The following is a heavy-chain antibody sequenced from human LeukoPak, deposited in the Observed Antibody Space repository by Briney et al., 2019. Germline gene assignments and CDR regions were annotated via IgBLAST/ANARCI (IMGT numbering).Heavy chain of an antibody. CDR1: GFPFIEYS. D-gene: IGHD1-1*01. CDR3: ARDHNYAFDN. J-gene: IGHJ4*02. CDR2: IGINSGNT. Sequence: GGSLRLSCTASGFPFIEYSMNWVRQVPGKGLEWIAYIGINSGNTKYADSVRGRFTISADKTKNSLYLQMNSLRVDDTAVYYCARDHNYAFDNWGQGTLVSVAS. V-gene: IGHV3-48*01.